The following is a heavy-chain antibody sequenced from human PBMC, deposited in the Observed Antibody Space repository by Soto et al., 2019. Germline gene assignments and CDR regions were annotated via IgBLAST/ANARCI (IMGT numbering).Heavy chain of an antibody. CDR2: SYYSGST. CDR1: GGSISSSSYY. V-gene: IGHV4-39*01. CDR3: ARLGGYSYGHAVVVY. J-gene: IGHJ4*02. D-gene: IGHD5-18*01. Sequence: QLQLQESGPGLVKPSETLSLTCTVSGGSISSSSYYWGWIRQPPGKGLEWIGSSYYSGSTYYNPSLKSRVTISVDTSKNQFSLTLSSVTAADTAVYYCARLGGYSYGHAVVVYWGQGTLVTVSS.